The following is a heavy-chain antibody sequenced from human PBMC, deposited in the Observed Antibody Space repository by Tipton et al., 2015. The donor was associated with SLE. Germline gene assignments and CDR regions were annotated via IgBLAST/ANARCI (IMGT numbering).Heavy chain of an antibody. V-gene: IGHV4-39*07. CDR2: IYYSGTT. Sequence: TLSLTCTVSGGSISSSDYYWGWIRQPPGKGLEWIGTIYYSGTTFYNPSLKSRTVISVDTSKSQFSLTLNSVTAADTAVYYCARDRPAYCGADCYSAVDPWGQGTLVTVSS. CDR1: GGSISSSDYY. D-gene: IGHD2-21*01. J-gene: IGHJ5*02. CDR3: ARDRPAYCGADCYSAVDP.